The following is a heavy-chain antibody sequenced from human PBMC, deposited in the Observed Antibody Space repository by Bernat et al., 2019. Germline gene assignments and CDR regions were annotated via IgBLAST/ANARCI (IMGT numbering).Heavy chain of an antibody. V-gene: IGHV4-39*01. CDR3: ARHVVRRYDILTGYYGPPSYGMDV. D-gene: IGHD3-9*01. J-gene: IGHJ6*02. CDR2: IYYSGST. CDR1: GGSISSSSYY. Sequence: QVQLQESGPGLVKPSETLSLTCTVSGGSISSSSYYWGWIRQPPGKGLEWIGSIYYSGSTYYNPSLESRVTISVDTSKNQFSLKLSSVTAADTAVYYCARHVVRRYDILTGYYGPPSYGMDVWGQGTTVTVSS.